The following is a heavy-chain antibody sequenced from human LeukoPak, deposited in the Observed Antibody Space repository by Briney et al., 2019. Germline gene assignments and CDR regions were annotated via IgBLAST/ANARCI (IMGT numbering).Heavy chain of an antibody. Sequence: ASVKVSCKTSGYTFTNFGISWVRQAPGQGPEWMGWISGHNGNTKYAKNLQDRVKMTIDTSTTTAYMELWSLTSDDTGVYYCARDVEEAVAGRSTHYYYGMDVWGQGTTVTVSS. CDR2: ISGHNGNT. D-gene: IGHD6-19*01. CDR3: ARDVEEAVAGRSTHYYYGMDV. J-gene: IGHJ6*02. V-gene: IGHV1-18*01. CDR1: GYTFTNFG.